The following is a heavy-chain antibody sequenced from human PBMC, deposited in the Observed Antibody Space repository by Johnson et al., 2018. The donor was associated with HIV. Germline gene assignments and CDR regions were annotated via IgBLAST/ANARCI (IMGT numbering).Heavy chain of an antibody. J-gene: IGHJ3*02. CDR2: ISYDGSDK. V-gene: IGHV3-30*04. Sequence: QVQLVESGGGVVQPGRSLRLSCAASGFTFSSYAMHWVRQAPAKGLEWVAVISYDGSDKYYADSVKGRFTVSRDNSKNTLFLQMNGLRAEDTAVYYCARDASLRFLEWFDAFDIWGQGTMVTVSS. CDR3: ARDASLRFLEWFDAFDI. CDR1: GFTFSSYA. D-gene: IGHD3-3*01.